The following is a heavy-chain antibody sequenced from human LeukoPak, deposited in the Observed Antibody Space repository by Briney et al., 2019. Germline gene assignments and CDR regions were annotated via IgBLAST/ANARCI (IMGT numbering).Heavy chain of an antibody. CDR2: IYPGDSDT. V-gene: IGHV5-51*01. D-gene: IGHD6-19*01. CDR1: GYSFTRYW. CDR3: ARLQYSSAWGDYFDY. Sequence: GASLQFSCKGSGYSFTRYWIGWVRQLPGKGLEWMGIIYPGDSDTRYSPSFQGQVTISADKSISTAYLQWSSLKASDTAIYYCARLQYSSAWGDYFDYWGQGTLVTVSS. J-gene: IGHJ4*02.